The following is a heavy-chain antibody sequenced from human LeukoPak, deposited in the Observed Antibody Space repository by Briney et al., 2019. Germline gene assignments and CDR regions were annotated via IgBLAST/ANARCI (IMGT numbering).Heavy chain of an antibody. CDR2: INHSGST. Sequence: PSETLSLTWAVYGGSFSGYYWSWIRQPPGKGLEWIGEINHSGSTNYNPSLKSRVTISVDTSKNQFSLKLSSVTAADTAVYYCARGGSRFMVRGVTIDYWGQGTLVTVSS. CDR3: ARGGSRFMVRGVTIDY. V-gene: IGHV4-34*01. D-gene: IGHD3-10*01. J-gene: IGHJ4*02. CDR1: GGSFSGYY.